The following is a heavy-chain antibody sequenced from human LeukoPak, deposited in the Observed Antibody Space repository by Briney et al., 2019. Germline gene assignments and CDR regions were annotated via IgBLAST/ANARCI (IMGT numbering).Heavy chain of an antibody. V-gene: IGHV4-30-4*01. CDR2: IYYSGST. Sequence: SETLSLTCTVSGGSISSGDYYWGWIRQPPGKGLEWIGYIYYSGSTYYNPSLKSRVTISVDTSKNQFSLKLSSVTAADTAVYYCARGGYDISGGFDYWGQGTLVTVSS. J-gene: IGHJ4*02. CDR1: GGSISSGDYY. D-gene: IGHD5-12*01. CDR3: ARGGYDISGGFDY.